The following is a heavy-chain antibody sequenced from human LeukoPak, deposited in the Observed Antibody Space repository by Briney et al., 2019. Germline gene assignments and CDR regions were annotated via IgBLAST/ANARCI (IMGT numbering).Heavy chain of an antibody. V-gene: IGHV3-23*01. CDR1: GVTFSSYA. J-gene: IGHJ3*02. CDR3: AKGPLIVVVPAAISHDAFDI. Sequence: PGGSLRLSCAASGVTFSSYAMSWVRQAPGKGLEWVSAISGSGGSTYYADSVKGRFTISRDNSKNTLYLQMNSLRAEDTAVYYCAKGPLIVVVPAAISHDAFDIWGQGTMVTVSS. D-gene: IGHD2-2*02. CDR2: ISGSGGST.